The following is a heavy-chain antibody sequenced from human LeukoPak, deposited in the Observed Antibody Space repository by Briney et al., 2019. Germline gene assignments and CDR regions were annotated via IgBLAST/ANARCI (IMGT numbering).Heavy chain of an antibody. J-gene: IGHJ4*02. D-gene: IGHD3-3*01. CDR2: ISYDGSNK. Sequence: GRSLRLSCAASGFTFSSYGMHWVRQAPGKGLEWVAVISYDGSNKYYADSVKGRFTISRDNSKNRLYLQMNSLRAEDTAVYYCAKSPAHDFWSGHYFDYWGQGTLVTVSS. V-gene: IGHV3-30*18. CDR3: AKSPAHDFWSGHYFDY. CDR1: GFTFSSYG.